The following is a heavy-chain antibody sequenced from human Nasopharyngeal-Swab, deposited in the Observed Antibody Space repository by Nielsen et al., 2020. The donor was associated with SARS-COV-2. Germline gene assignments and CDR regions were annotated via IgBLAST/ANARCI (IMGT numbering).Heavy chain of an antibody. CDR1: GYTFTGYY. D-gene: IGHD6-19*01. V-gene: IGHV1-2*04. Sequence: ASVKVSCKASGYTFTGYYMHWVRQAPGQGLEWMGWINPNSGGTNYAQKFQGWVTMTRDTSISTAYMELSRLRSDDTAVYYCARDGIAVAGTDYYGMDVRGQGTTVTVPS. CDR2: INPNSGGT. J-gene: IGHJ6*02. CDR3: ARDGIAVAGTDYYGMDV.